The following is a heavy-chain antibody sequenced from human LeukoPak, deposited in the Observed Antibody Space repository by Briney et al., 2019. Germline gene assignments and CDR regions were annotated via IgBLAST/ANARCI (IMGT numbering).Heavy chain of an antibody. CDR3: ARVPPGYYFDY. V-gene: IGHV1-46*01. J-gene: IGHJ4*02. CDR1: GYTFTSYY. CDR2: INPSGGST. Sequence: ASVKVSCKASGYTFTSYYMHSVRQAPGQGLEWMGIINPSGGSTSYAQKFQGGVTMTRDTSTSTVYMELSSLRSEDTAVYYCARVPPGYYFDYWGQGTLVTVSS.